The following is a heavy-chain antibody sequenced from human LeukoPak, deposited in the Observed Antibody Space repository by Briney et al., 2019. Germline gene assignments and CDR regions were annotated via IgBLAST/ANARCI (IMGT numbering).Heavy chain of an antibody. CDR3: ARWIRRDWSSGYYYYYYYMDV. D-gene: IGHD3/OR15-3a*01. CDR2: ISAYNGNT. Sequence: ASVKVSCKASGYTFTSYGISWVRQAPGQGLEWMGWISAYNGNTNYAQKLQGRVTMTTDTSTSTAYMELRSLRSDDTAVYYCARWIRRDWSSGYYYYYYYMDVWGKGTTVTVSS. V-gene: IGHV1-18*01. J-gene: IGHJ6*03. CDR1: GYTFTSYG.